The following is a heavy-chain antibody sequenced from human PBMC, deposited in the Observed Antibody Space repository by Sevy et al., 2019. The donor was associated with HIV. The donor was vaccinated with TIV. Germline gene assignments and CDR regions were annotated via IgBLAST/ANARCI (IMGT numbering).Heavy chain of an antibody. J-gene: IGHJ4*02. CDR1: GFTFTTYW. Sequence: GGSLRLSCAASGFTFTTYWMTWVRQAPGKGLEWVANINQDGSKINYVDSVKGRFIISRDNAKKSLYVQMNSLRADDTAVYYCARGGIFEKSERQYRFMDYWGQGTLVTVSS. V-gene: IGHV3-7*01. D-gene: IGHD6-6*01. CDR2: INQDGSKI. CDR3: ARGGIFEKSERQYRFMDY.